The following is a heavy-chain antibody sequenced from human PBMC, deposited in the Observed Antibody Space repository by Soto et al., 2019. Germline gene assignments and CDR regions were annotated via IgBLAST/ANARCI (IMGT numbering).Heavy chain of an antibody. V-gene: IGHV3-66*01. Sequence: EVQLVESGGGLVQPGGSLRLSCAVTGFTISSNYMNWVRQAPVKGLEWVSVMYAAGSTYYEDSVKGRFNISRDNSKNTVYLQMNSLRGEDTAVYYCARGSNSNNWKLFDYWGQGTLVTVSS. D-gene: IGHD1-1*01. J-gene: IGHJ4*02. CDR2: MYAAGST. CDR1: GFTISSNY. CDR3: ARGSNSNNWKLFDY.